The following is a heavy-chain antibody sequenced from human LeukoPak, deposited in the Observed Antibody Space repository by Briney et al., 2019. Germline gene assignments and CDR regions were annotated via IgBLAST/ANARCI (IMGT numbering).Heavy chain of an antibody. D-gene: IGHD6-19*01. CDR2: ISWNSGSI. CDR1: GFTFDDYA. CDR3: AKGYSSGWRYFDY. V-gene: IGHV3-9*03. Sequence: GGSLRLSCAASGFTFDDYAMHWVRQAPGKGLEWVSGISWNSGSIGYADSVKGRFTISRDNAKNSLYLQMNSLRAEDMALYYCAKGYSSGWRYFDYWGQGTLVTVSS. J-gene: IGHJ4*02.